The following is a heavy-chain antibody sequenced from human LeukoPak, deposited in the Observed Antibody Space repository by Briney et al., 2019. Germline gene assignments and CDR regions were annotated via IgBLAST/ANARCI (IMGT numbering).Heavy chain of an antibody. CDR2: ISVGGGST. CDR3: AKKGVTTAPGNFFDS. D-gene: IGHD1-1*01. V-gene: IGHV3-23*01. CDR1: GFTFSSYS. Sequence: GGSLRLSCAASGFTFSSYSMNWVRQAPGKGLDWVSLISVGGGSTYYADSAKGRFTTSRDDSKNTLYLQMNSLTDEDTAVYYCAKKGVTTAPGNFFDSWGQGTLVTVSS. J-gene: IGHJ4*02.